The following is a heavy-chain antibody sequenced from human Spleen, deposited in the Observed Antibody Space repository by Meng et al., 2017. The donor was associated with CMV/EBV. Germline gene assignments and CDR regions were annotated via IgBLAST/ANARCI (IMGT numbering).Heavy chain of an antibody. D-gene: IGHD4-23*01. Sequence: FTFSEYHMSWIRQAPGKGLEWVSDISSNSGSIIYYADSVKGRFTISRDNAKKSLYLQMNSLRAEDTAVYYCARAYSPYGGNSRDFDYWGQGTLVTVSS. CDR2: ISSNSGSII. V-gene: IGHV3-11*01. J-gene: IGHJ4*02. CDR3: ARAYSPYGGNSRDFDY. CDR1: FTFSEYH.